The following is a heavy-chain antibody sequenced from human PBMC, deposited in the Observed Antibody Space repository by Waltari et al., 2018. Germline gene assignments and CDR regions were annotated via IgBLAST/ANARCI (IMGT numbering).Heavy chain of an antibody. D-gene: IGHD5-12*01. J-gene: IGHJ5*02. Sequence: QLQLQESGPGLVKPSETLSLTCTVSGGSISSSSYYWGWIRQPPGKGLEWIGRFYYSGSPNYNPTFKSRVTISVDTSKNQFSLKLSSVTAADTAVYYCAKASGYAAGEWFDPWGQGTLVTVSS. CDR1: GGSISSSSYY. CDR3: AKASGYAAGEWFDP. V-gene: IGHV4-39*07. CDR2: FYYSGSP.